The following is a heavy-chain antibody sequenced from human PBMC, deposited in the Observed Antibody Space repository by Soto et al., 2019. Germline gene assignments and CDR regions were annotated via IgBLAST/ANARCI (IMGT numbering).Heavy chain of an antibody. CDR3: ARQMRGATISIYYYGMDV. J-gene: IGHJ6*02. CDR2: IYYSGST. Sequence: PSESLSLTCTVSGGSISSYYGSWIRQPPGKGLEWIGYIYYSGSTNYNPSLKSRVTISVDTSKNQFSLKLSSVTAADTAVYYCARQMRGATISIYYYGMDVWGQGTTVTVS. CDR1: GGSISSYY. D-gene: IGHD5-12*01. V-gene: IGHV4-59*01.